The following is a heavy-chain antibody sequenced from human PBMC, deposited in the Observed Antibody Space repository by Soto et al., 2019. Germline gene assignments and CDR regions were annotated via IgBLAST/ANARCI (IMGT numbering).Heavy chain of an antibody. J-gene: IGHJ5*02. D-gene: IGHD6-13*01. V-gene: IGHV4-38-2*01. CDR3: ARSLLTSSWYAGS. CDR2: IYHSGTT. CDR1: GYSIGSGDY. Sequence: SSTLSLTCVVSGYSIGSGDYWGWIRQPPGKGLEWTGSIYHSGTTYYNPSLKSRDTISLDTSRNQFSLKLTSVTAADTAVYYCARSLLTSSWYAGSWGQGTLVTVSS.